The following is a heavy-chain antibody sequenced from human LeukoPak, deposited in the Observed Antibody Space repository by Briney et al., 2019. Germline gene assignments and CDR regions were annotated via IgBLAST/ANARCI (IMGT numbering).Heavy chain of an antibody. Sequence: NSGGSLRLSCAASGLTFSSYSMNWVRQAPGKGLEWVSSISSSSSYIYYADSVKGRFTISRDNAKNSLYLQMNSLRAEDTAVYYCARNSMVVAATPARYYFDYWGQGTLVTVSS. V-gene: IGHV3-21*01. D-gene: IGHD2-15*01. CDR3: ARNSMVVAATPARYYFDY. J-gene: IGHJ4*02. CDR1: GLTFSSYS. CDR2: ISSSSSYI.